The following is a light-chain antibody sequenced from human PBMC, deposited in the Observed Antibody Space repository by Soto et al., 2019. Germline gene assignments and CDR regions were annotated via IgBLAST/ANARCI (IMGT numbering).Light chain of an antibody. J-gene: IGLJ1*01. Sequence: QSALTQPASVSGSPGQSITISCTGTINAVGGYNYVSWYQQHPGKAPKLMIYDVSNRPSGVYNRFSGSKSGNTASLTISGLQAEEDADYYCSSYTSTNTLDVFGTGTKLTVL. CDR3: SSYTSTNTLDV. CDR2: DVS. CDR1: INAVGGYNY. V-gene: IGLV2-14*01.